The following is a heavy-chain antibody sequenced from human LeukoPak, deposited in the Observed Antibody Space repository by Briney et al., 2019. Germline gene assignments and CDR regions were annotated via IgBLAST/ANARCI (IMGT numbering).Heavy chain of an antibody. J-gene: IGHJ4*02. V-gene: IGHV4-4*02. CDR3: ARGAMVRGVIRFDY. Sequence: SGTLSLTCAVSGGFISSSNWWSWVRQPPGKGLELIGEIYHSGSTNYDPSLKSRVTISVDKSKDQFSLKLSSVTAADTAVYYCARGAMVRGVIRFDYWGQGTLVTVSS. CDR2: IYHSGST. CDR1: GGFISSSNW. D-gene: IGHD3-10*01.